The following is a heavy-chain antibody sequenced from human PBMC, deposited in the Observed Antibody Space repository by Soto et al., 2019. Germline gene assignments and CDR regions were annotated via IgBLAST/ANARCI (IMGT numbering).Heavy chain of an antibody. D-gene: IGHD2-8*01. CDR1: VFTFRYHG. Sequence: WWSLRLSCSTSVFTFRYHGMSWFRQAPGKGLEWVSTINSNGVDTHYPDSVKGRFIISRDNSRNTLDLHMSSLRAEDTALYYCVSWVSAHFDYWGQGTMVTVSS. J-gene: IGHJ4*02. CDR3: VSWVSAHFDY. V-gene: IGHV3-23*01. CDR2: INSNGVDT.